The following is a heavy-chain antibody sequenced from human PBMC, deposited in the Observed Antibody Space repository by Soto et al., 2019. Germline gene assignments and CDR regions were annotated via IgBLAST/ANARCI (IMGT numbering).Heavy chain of an antibody. V-gene: IGHV3-23*01. J-gene: IGHJ4*02. CDR2: ISGRDLST. CDR1: GFTFGTYA. CDR3: AKEMGYCFDY. Sequence: GGSLRLSCAASGFTFGTYAMSWVRQAPGRGLEWVSGISGRDLSTYYADSVKGRFTISRDYSKSTLYLQMNSLRAEDTAVYYCAKEMGYCFDYWGQGALVTVSS.